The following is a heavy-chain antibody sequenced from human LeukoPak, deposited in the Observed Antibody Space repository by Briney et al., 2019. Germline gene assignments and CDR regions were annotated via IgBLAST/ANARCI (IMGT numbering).Heavy chain of an antibody. CDR2: IIPIFGTA. V-gene: IGHV1-69*13. CDR3: ARSIGYYYDSSGYYFDY. D-gene: IGHD3-22*01. Sequence: ASVEVSCKDSGGTFSSYAISWVRQAPGQGLEWMGGIIPIFGTANYAQKFQGRVTITADESTSTAYMELSSLRSEDTAVYYCARSIGYYYDSSGYYFDYLGQGTLVTVSS. J-gene: IGHJ4*02. CDR1: GGTFSSYA.